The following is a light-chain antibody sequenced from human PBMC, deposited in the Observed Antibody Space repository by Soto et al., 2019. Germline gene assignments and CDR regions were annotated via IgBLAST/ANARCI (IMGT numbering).Light chain of an antibody. CDR3: QQRSSWPLT. Sequence: IVMTPYPAPLSISPGERATLSCRASQSVSSYLAWYQQKPGQAPRLLIYDASNRATGIPARFSGSGSGTDFILTISSLEPEDFAVYYCQQRSSWPLTFGGGTKVDI. V-gene: IGKV3-11*01. CDR1: QSVSSY. CDR2: DAS. J-gene: IGKJ4*01.